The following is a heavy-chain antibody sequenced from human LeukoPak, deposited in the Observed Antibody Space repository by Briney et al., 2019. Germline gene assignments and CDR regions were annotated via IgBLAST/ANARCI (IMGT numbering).Heavy chain of an antibody. Sequence: PSETLSLTCTVSSGSTSSSSSYWGWIRQPPGKGLEWIGSIYYSGSTYYNPSLKSRVTISVDTSKNQFSLKLSSVTAADPAVYYCARAHLWFGELLYGNAFDIWGQGTMVTVSS. CDR2: IYYSGST. CDR1: SGSTSSSSSY. J-gene: IGHJ3*02. D-gene: IGHD3-10*01. CDR3: ARAHLWFGELLYGNAFDI. V-gene: IGHV4-39*01.